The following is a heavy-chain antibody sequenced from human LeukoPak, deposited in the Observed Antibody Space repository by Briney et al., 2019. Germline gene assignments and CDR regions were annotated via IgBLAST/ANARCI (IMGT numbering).Heavy chain of an antibody. CDR3: ATGYGYSSSWQIDY. V-gene: IGHV3-21*01. CDR2: ISSSSSYI. J-gene: IGHJ4*02. CDR1: GFTFSSYS. Sequence: GGSLRLSCAASGFTFSSYSMNWVRQAPGKGLEWVSSISSSSSYIYYADLVKGRFTISRDNAKNSLYLQMNSLRAEDTAVYYCATGYGYSSSWQIDYWGQGTLVTVSS. D-gene: IGHD6-13*01.